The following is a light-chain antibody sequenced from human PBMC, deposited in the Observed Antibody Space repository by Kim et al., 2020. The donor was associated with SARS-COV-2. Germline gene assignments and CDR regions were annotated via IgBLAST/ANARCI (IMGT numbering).Light chain of an antibody. J-gene: IGKJ1*01. CDR3: HQYETSLWT. CDR2: GAS. Sequence: SPGEAATLSCRATQSLTANNLAWYQQKPGQAPRLLIYGASSRATGVPDRFSGSGSGTDFTLTISRLEPEDSAVYYCHQYETSLWTFGQGTKVDIK. V-gene: IGKV3-20*01. CDR1: QSLTANN.